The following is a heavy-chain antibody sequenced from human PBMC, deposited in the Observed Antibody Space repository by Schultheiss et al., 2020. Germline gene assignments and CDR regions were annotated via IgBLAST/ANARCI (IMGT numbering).Heavy chain of an antibody. J-gene: IGHJ3*02. CDR2: INSDGSST. CDR1: GFTFSTYW. D-gene: IGHD3-10*01. V-gene: IGHV3-74*01. Sequence: GGSLRLSCAASGFTFSTYWMHWVRQAPGKGLVWVSRINSDGSSTSYADSVMGRFTISRDNAKNSLYLQMNSLRAEDTALYHCAKQFGDGAFDIWGQGTMVTVSS. CDR3: AKQFGDGAFDI.